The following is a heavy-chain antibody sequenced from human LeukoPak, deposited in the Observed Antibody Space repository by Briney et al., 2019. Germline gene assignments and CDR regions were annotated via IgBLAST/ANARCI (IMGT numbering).Heavy chain of an antibody. Sequence: SETLSLTCTVSGGSISGSSYYWGWIRQPPGKELEWIGSIYYSGSTYYNPSLKSRVTISVDTSKNQFSLKLSSVTAADTAVYYCARAYGDYLLRDWGQGTLVTVSS. J-gene: IGHJ4*02. D-gene: IGHD4-17*01. V-gene: IGHV4-39*01. CDR1: GGSISGSSYY. CDR3: ARAYGDYLLRD. CDR2: IYYSGST.